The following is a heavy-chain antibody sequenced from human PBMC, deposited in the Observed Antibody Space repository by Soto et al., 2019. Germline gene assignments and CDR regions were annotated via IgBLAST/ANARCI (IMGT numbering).Heavy chain of an antibody. CDR3: ARHLRVASSRFHY. CDR2: IYYSGST. D-gene: IGHD6-13*01. J-gene: IGHJ4*02. V-gene: IGHV4-59*08. Sequence: QVQLQESGPGLVKPSETLSLTCTVSGGSISSYYWSWIRQPPGKGLEWIGYIYYSGSTNYNPSLKSRVNIPVDTSKNQCCLKLSPVTAADTAEYYCARHLRVASSRFHYWGQGTLVTVSS. CDR1: GGSISSYY.